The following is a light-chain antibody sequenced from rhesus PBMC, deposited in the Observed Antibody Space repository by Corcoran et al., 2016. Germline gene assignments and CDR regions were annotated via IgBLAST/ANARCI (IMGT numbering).Light chain of an antibody. Sequence: DIQMTQSPSSLSASVGDRVTITCRASQTLSSYLAWYQQKPGKIPKLLIYAASSLESGVPSRFSGSGSGTDFTLTISSLQPEDFATYYCQQHNSHPWTFGQGTKVEIK. CDR2: AAS. V-gene: IGKV1-44*01. J-gene: IGKJ1*01. CDR1: QTLSSY. CDR3: QQHNSHPWT.